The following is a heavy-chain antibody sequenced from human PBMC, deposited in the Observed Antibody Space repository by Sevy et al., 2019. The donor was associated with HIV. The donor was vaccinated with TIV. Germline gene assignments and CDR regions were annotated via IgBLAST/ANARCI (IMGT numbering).Heavy chain of an antibody. J-gene: IGHJ6*02. CDR2: IYYSGST. V-gene: IGHV4-31*03. Sequence: SETLSLTCTVSGGSISSGGYYWSWIRQHPGKGLEWIGYIYYSGSTYYNPSLKSRVTISVDTSKNQFSLKLGSVTAAVTAVYYCARGGGGYSYGYFGNYYYYGMDVWGQGTTVTVSS. CDR3: ARGGGGYSYGYFGNYYYYGMDV. CDR1: GGSISSGGYY. D-gene: IGHD5-18*01.